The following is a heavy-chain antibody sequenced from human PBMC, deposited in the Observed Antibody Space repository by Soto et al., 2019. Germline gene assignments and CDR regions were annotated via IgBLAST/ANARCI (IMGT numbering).Heavy chain of an antibody. CDR3: ARDWGTCCYQLDS. CDR1: GYSISTGFN. V-gene: IGHV4-38-2*02. CDR2: IYHSGST. J-gene: IGHJ4*02. D-gene: IGHD2-15*01. Sequence: SETLSLTCAVSGYSISTGFNWAWIRQPPGKGLEWIGSIYHSGSTYYNLSLKSRVTISSDASKNQISLKLSSVTAADTALYYCARDWGTCCYQLDSCGQGTMVTVSS.